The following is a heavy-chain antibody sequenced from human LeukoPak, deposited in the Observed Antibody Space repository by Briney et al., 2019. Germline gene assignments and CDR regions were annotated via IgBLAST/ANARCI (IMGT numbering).Heavy chain of an antibody. CDR1: GGTFSTYA. J-gene: IGHJ3*02. V-gene: IGHV1-69*05. Sequence: SVKVSCKASGGTFSTYAISWVRRALGQGLEGLGGIIPIFGTANYAQKFQDRVTITTDESTSTAYMELSSLRSEDTAVYYCASRIAALAKADAFDIWGQGTMVTVSS. CDR2: IIPIFGTA. CDR3: ASRIAALAKADAFDI. D-gene: IGHD6-6*01.